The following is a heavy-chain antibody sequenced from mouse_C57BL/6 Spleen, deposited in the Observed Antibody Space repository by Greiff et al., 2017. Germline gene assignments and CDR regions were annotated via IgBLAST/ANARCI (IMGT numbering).Heavy chain of an antibody. CDR3: AKNPIYDGYGYAMDY. J-gene: IGHJ4*01. V-gene: IGHV2-4*01. CDR1: GFSLTSYG. CDR2: IWSGGST. Sequence: QVQLQQSGPGLVQPSQCLSISCTVSGFSLTSYGVHWVRQPPGKGLEWLGVIWSGGSTDNNAAFISRLSISKDNSKSQVFFKMNSLQTDDTAIYYCAKNPIYDGYGYAMDYWGQGTSVTVSS. D-gene: IGHD2-3*01.